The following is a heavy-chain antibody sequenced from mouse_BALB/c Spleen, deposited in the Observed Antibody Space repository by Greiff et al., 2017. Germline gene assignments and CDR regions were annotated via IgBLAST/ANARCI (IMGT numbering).Heavy chain of an antibody. CDR2: IDTSDSYT. Sequence: QVQLQQSGAELVMPGASVKMSCKASGYTFTDYWMHWVKQRPGQGLEWIGAIDTSDSYTSYNQKFKGKATLTVDESSSTAYMQLSSLTSEDSAVYYCARSGYDAVAYWGQGTLVTVSA. V-gene: IGHV1-69*01. CDR1: GYTFTDYW. CDR3: ARSGYDAVAY. D-gene: IGHD2-2*01. J-gene: IGHJ3*01.